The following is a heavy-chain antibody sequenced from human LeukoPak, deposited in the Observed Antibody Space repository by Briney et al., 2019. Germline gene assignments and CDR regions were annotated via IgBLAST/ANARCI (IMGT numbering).Heavy chain of an antibody. V-gene: IGHV4-30-4*01. CDR2: IYYGGST. J-gene: IGHJ4*02. Sequence: SETLSLTCTVSGGSISSGAHYWSWIREPPGKGLEWIGYIYYGGSTYYNPSLKSRVTISVDTSKNQFSLRLSSVTAADTAVYYCATLYYYDSSVYFDYWGQGTLVTVSS. D-gene: IGHD3-22*01. CDR3: ATLYYYDSSVYFDY. CDR1: GGSISSGAHY.